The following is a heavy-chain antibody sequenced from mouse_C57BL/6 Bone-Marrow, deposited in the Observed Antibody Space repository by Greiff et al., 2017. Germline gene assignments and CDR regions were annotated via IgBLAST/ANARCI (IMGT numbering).Heavy chain of an antibody. CDR1: GYTFPSYG. V-gene: IGHV1-81*01. Sequence: VQRVESGAELARPGASVKLSCKASGYTFPSYGISWVKQRTGQGLEWIGELYPRSGNTYYNEKFKGKATLTADKSSSTAYMELRSLTSEDSAVYFCAGTIKDYAMDYWGQGTSVTVSS. CDR3: AGTIKDYAMDY. CDR2: LYPRSGNT. J-gene: IGHJ4*01. D-gene: IGHD2-14*01.